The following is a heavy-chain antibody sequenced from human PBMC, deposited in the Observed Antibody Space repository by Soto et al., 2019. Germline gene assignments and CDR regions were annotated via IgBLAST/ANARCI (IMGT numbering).Heavy chain of an antibody. J-gene: IGHJ6*03. V-gene: IGHV5-51*01. CDR2: IYPGDSDT. CDR1: GYSFTSYW. Sequence: PGESLKICCKGSGYSFTSYWIGWVRQMPGKGLEWMGIIYPGDSDTRYSPSFQGQVTISADKSISTAYLQWSSLKASDTAMYYCARQGYSYGSPYYYYMDVSGKGTTVTVSS. D-gene: IGHD5-18*01. CDR3: ARQGYSYGSPYYYYMDV.